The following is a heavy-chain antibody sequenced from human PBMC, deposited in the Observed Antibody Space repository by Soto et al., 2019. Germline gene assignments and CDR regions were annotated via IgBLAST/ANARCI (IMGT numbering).Heavy chain of an antibody. CDR3: AKGITIFGVLVDY. J-gene: IGHJ4*02. CDR1: GFTFSSYA. CDR2: ISYDGSNK. D-gene: IGHD3-3*01. V-gene: IGHV3-30-3*01. Sequence: PGGSLRLSCAASGFTFSSYAMHWVRQAPGKGLEWVAVISYDGSNKYYADSVKGRFTISRDNSKNTLYLQMNSLRAEDTAVYYCAKGITIFGVLVDYWGQGTLVTVSS.